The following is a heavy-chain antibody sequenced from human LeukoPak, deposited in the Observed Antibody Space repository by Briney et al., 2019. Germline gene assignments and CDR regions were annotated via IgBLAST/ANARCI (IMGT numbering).Heavy chain of an antibody. Sequence: PGGSLRLSCAASGFTFSSYAMSWVRQAPGKGLEWVSAISGSGGSTYYADSVKGRFTISRDNSKNTLYLQMNSLRAEDTAVYYCAKDGAHQVLLWFGELPSEYFQHWGQGTLVTVSS. J-gene: IGHJ1*01. CDR3: AKDGAHQVLLWFGELPSEYFQH. CDR1: GFTFSSYA. V-gene: IGHV3-23*01. D-gene: IGHD3-10*01. CDR2: ISGSGGST.